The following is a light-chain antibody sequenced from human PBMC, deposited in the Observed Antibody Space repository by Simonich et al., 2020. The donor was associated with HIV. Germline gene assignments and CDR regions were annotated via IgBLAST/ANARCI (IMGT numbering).Light chain of an antibody. Sequence: QSALTQPASVSGSPGQSITISCTGTSSDVGGYNYVSWYQQPPGKAPKLMIKEVSKRPSGVSNRFSGSKSGNTASLTISGLQAEDEADYYCSSYTSSSTLVFGGGTKLTVL. CDR1: SSDVGGYNY. CDR3: SSYTSSSTLV. V-gene: IGLV2-14*01. CDR2: EVS. J-gene: IGLJ2*01.